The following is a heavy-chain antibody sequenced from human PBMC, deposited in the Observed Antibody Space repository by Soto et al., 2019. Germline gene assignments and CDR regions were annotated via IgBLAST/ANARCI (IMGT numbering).Heavy chain of an antibody. V-gene: IGHV4-34*02. CDR1: GGSFTAYQ. CDR3: AREGLWLDYWYFDL. CDR2: INHSGSA. J-gene: IGHJ2*01. D-gene: IGHD6-19*01. Sequence: QVQLQQWGAGVLKPSETLSLTCAVNGGSFTAYQWSWIRQAPGKGLEWIGKINHSGSAIYNPSLKGRVTISVDTSQNQFSLKLRSLTGADTAVYYCAREGLWLDYWYFDLWGRGTLVTVSS.